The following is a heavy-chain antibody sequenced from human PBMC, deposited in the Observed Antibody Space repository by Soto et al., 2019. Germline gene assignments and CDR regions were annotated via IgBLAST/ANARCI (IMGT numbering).Heavy chain of an antibody. V-gene: IGHV4-39*01. J-gene: IGHJ6*02. CDR1: GGSISSSSYY. Sequence: QLQLQESGPGLVKPSETLSLTCTVSGGSISSSSYYWGWIRQPPGKGLEWIGGIYYSGSTYYNPSLRSRVTIPVDTSKNQFSLKLSSVTAADTAVYYCARHYSSSALLGYYYGMDVWGQGTTVTVSS. CDR3: ARHYSSSALLGYYYGMDV. D-gene: IGHD6-6*01. CDR2: IYYSGST.